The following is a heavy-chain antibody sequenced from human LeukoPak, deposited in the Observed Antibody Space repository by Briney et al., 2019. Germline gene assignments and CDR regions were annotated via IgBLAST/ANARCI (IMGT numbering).Heavy chain of an antibody. CDR1: GFTISRDS. V-gene: IGHV3-48*01. CDR2: ISSSSSTI. CDR3: ARAIRAYYFDD. Sequence: PGGSLRLSCAASGFTISRDSMDWVRQAPGKGLEWVSFISSSSSTIYYADSVKGRFTISRDNAKNSLFLQLNSLRAEDTAVYYCARAIRAYYFDDWGQGTLVTVSS. D-gene: IGHD2-21*01. J-gene: IGHJ4*02.